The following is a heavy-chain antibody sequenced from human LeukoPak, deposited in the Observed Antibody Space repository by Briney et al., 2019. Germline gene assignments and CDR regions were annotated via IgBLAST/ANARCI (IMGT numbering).Heavy chain of an antibody. D-gene: IGHD6-6*01. CDR2: IYYSGST. Sequence: PSETLSLTCTVSGGSISSSSYYWGWIRQPPGKGLEWIGSIYYSGSTNYNPSLKSRVTISVDTSKNQFSLKLSSVTAADTAVYYCARDRGEYSSSSWATYYYYYYMDVWGKGTTVTVS. V-gene: IGHV4-39*07. J-gene: IGHJ6*03. CDR3: ARDRGEYSSSSWATYYYYYYMDV. CDR1: GGSISSSSYY.